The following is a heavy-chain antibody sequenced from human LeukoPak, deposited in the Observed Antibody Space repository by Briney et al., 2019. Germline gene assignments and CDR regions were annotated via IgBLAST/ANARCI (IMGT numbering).Heavy chain of an antibody. CDR2: ISSSSSTI. D-gene: IGHD3-22*01. CDR3: ARDEVRYYDSSGYYYGPPFDY. Sequence: GGSLRLSCAASGFTFSSYSMNWVRQAPGKGLEWVSYISSSSSTIYYADSVKGRFTISRDNAKNSLYLQMNSLRAEDTAVYYCARDEVRYYDSSGYYYGPPFDYWGQGTLVTVSS. V-gene: IGHV3-48*04. CDR1: GFTFSSYS. J-gene: IGHJ4*02.